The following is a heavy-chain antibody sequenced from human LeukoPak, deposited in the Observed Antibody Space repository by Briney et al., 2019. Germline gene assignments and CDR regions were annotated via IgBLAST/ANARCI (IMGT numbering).Heavy chain of an antibody. Sequence: GGSLRLSCAASGFTFSSYAMSWVRQAPGKGLEWVSAISATGGGTYYADSVKGRFTISRDNSKNTLYLQMNSLRAEDTAVYYCTKGNRDGYNQFFDYWGQGTLVTVSS. J-gene: IGHJ4*02. D-gene: IGHD5-24*01. CDR2: ISATGGGT. CDR3: TKGNRDGYNQFFDY. V-gene: IGHV3-23*01. CDR1: GFTFSSYA.